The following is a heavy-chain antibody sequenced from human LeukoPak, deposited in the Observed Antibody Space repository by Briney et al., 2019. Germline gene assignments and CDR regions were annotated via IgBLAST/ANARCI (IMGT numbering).Heavy chain of an antibody. CDR3: ARDAALSGYYAAFHI. CDR2: ISTSISTI. Sequence: GGSLRLSCTASGFTFSRYAMNWVRQAPGKGLEWVSYISTSISTIYYADSVKGRFTISRDNAKNSLYLQMNSLRAEDTAVYYCARDAALSGYYAAFHIWVQGTMVTVSS. D-gene: IGHD3-9*01. J-gene: IGHJ3*02. V-gene: IGHV3-48*01. CDR1: GFTFSRYA.